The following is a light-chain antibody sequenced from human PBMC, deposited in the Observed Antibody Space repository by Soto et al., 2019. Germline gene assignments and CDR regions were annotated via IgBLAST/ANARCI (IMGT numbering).Light chain of an antibody. J-gene: IGKJ4*01. Sequence: EIVLTQSPATLSLSPGERATLSCRASQSVSSTYLAWYQQKPGQAPRLRNYGASSRATGIPDRFSGSGSATEFSLTISRLDPEEFAVYYCEQYESLPATFDGGTTVEIK. CDR3: EQYESLPAT. CDR2: GAS. V-gene: IGKV3-20*01. CDR1: QSVSSTY.